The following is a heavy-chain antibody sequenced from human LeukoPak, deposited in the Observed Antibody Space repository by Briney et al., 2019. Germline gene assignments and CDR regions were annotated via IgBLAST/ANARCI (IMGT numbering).Heavy chain of an antibody. CDR1: GFDFSSNW. CDR3: AKDHYWSIDY. Sequence: GGSLRLSCAASGFDFSSNWMHWARHTPGQGLVWVSRIKGDGISTNYADSVKGRFTISRDIAKNTLYLQMNSLRAEDTGVYYCAKDHYWSIDYWGRGTLVTVSS. D-gene: IGHD3-3*01. J-gene: IGHJ4*02. V-gene: IGHV3-74*01. CDR2: IKGDGIST.